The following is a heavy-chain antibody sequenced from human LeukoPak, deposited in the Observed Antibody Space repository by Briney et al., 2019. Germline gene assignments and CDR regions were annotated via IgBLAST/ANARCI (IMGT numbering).Heavy chain of an antibody. Sequence: ASVKVSCKASGYTFSGYYIHWVRQAPGQGLEWMGWINTNTGNPTYAQGFTGRFVFSLDTSDNTAYLQISSLQAEDTAVYSCASFFCTSALCYYLDYWGQGTLVTVSS. CDR3: ASFFCTSALCYYLDY. V-gene: IGHV7-4-1*02. J-gene: IGHJ4*02. CDR2: INTNTGNP. CDR1: GYTFSGYY. D-gene: IGHD2-8*01.